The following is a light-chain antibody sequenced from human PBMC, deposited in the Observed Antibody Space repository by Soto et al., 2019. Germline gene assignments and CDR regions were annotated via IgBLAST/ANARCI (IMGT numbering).Light chain of an antibody. CDR2: RAT. CDR3: QQSFTSIFT. J-gene: IGKJ3*01. CDR1: QTISQD. V-gene: IGKV1-39*01. Sequence: DIQMTQSPSSLSASVGERVTITCRARQTISQDLNWFQQKPGKAPRLLMFRATALQRGVPSRFSGSGYGTEFTLTISGLQPEDFGTYYCQQSFTSIFTFGPGTKVDV.